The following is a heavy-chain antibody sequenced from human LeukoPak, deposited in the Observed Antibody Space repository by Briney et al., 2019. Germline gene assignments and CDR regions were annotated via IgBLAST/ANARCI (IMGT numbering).Heavy chain of an antibody. CDR1: GASISRSSYY. J-gene: IGHJ6*03. D-gene: IGHD2-21*01. CDR2: IYYSGST. Sequence: SETLSLTCTVSGASISRSSYYWVWIRQPPGKGRVCNGSIYYSGSTYYNPSLKSPVTISVATSQYQFSLTLSSVTAADTAVSYCARHIEVVEAPHYYMDVWGKGTTVTVSS. CDR3: ARHIEVVEAPHYYMDV. V-gene: IGHV4-39*01.